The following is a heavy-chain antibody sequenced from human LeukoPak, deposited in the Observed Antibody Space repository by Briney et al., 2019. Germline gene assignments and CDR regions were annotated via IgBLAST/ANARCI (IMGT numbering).Heavy chain of an antibody. D-gene: IGHD4-17*01. CDR1: GFTFSTYA. V-gene: IGHV3-23*01. CDR2: ISGSGDGT. J-gene: IGHJ2*01. Sequence: GGSLRLSCAASGFTFSTYAMSWVRQAPGKGLEWVSAISGSGDGTYYADSLKGRFTISRDNSQNTLYLQMNSLRAEDTAVYYCAKVYLTTVTISYFDLWGRGTLVTVSS. CDR3: AKVYLTTVTISYFDL.